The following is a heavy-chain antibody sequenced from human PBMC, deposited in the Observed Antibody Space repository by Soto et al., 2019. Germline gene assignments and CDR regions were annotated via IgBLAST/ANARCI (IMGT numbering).Heavy chain of an antibody. CDR1: GFTFSSYA. V-gene: IGHV3-23*01. Sequence: EVQLLESGGGLVQPGGSLRLSCAASGFTFSSYAMSWVRQAPGKGLEWVSSVSGSSGSKFYADSVKARFTISRDNSKSTVYLQMNSLRAEDTAVYFCAKDWCSGTTCYCLENWGQGTLVTVSS. J-gene: IGHJ4*02. CDR3: AKDWCSGTTCYCLEN. D-gene: IGHD1-7*01. CDR2: VSGSSGSK.